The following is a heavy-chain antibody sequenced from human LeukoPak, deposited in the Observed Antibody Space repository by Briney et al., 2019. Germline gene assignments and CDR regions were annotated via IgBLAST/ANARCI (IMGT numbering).Heavy chain of an antibody. CDR3: TQGSWGDD. J-gene: IGHJ4*02. D-gene: IGHD7-27*01. V-gene: IGHV3-23*01. Sequence: GGSLRLSCAASGFTFSTYDMTWVRQAPVKGLEWVSTIPGGGDTTYYADSVKGRFTISRDNSKNTVYLQMNSLRAEDTAVYYCTQGSWGDDWGQGTLVTVSS. CDR1: GFTFSTYD. CDR2: IPGGGDTT.